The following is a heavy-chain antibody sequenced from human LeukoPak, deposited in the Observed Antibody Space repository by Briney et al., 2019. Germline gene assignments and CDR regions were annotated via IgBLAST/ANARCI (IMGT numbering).Heavy chain of an antibody. Sequence: GGFLRLSCAASGFTVSSNYMSWVRQAPGKGLEWVSVIYSGGSTYYADSVKGRFTISRDNPKNTLYLQMNSLRAEDTAVYYCARGYSSGWYGCPFDYWGHGTLVTVSS. CDR2: IYSGGST. J-gene: IGHJ4*01. D-gene: IGHD6-19*01. CDR1: GFTVSSNY. CDR3: ARGYSSGWYGCPFDY. V-gene: IGHV3-53*01.